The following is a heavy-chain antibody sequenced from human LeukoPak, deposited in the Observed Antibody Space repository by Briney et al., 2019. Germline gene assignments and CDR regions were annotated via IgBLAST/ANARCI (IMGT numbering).Heavy chain of an antibody. D-gene: IGHD4-23*01. CDR1: GFTFDDYG. V-gene: IGHV3-20*04. CDR3: ARDRGSTVADAFDI. CDR2: INWNGGST. J-gene: IGHJ3*02. Sequence: GGSLRLSCAASGFTFDDYGMSWVRQAPGKGLVWVSGINWNGGSTGYADSVKGRFTISRDNAKNSLYLQMNSLRAEDTALYYCARDRGSTVADAFDIWGQGTMVTVSS.